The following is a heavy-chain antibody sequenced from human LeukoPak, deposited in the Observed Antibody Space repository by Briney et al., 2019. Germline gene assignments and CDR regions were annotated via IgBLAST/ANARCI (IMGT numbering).Heavy chain of an antibody. CDR1: GFTVSDNY. V-gene: IGHV3-53*01. Sequence: GGSLRLSCAASGFTVSDNYMSWVRQAPGKGLEWVSLIHSGGSTYYADSVKGRFTISRDNSKNTLYLQMNSLRAEDTAVYYCASAKNCCGGGSCYLGYWGQGTLVTVSS. CDR2: IHSGGST. CDR3: ASAKNCCGGGSCYLGY. J-gene: IGHJ4*02. D-gene: IGHD2-15*01.